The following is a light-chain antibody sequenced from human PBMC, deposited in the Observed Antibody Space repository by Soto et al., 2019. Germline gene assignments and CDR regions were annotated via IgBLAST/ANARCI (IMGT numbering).Light chain of an antibody. CDR2: EAS. CDR1: QSISRW. J-gene: IGKJ1*01. V-gene: IGKV1-5*03. Sequence: DIQMTQSPSTLSASIGDRVTITCRASQSISRWLAWSQQKPGKARKFLIYEASTLESGDPSRFSGSGSGTEFTLTISSLQPDDFATYYCQQYNSYPTWTFGQGPKVEIK. CDR3: QQYNSYPTWT.